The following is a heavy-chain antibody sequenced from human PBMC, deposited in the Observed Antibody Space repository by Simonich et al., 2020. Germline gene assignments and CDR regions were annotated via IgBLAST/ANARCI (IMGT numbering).Heavy chain of an antibody. Sequence: QVQLQQWGAGLLKPSETLSLTCAVYGGSFSGYYWSWIRQPPGKGLEWIGEINHSGSTNYNPSLKSRGTISCDTSKNQFSLKLSSVTAADTAVYYCARHRLVDGTTGTTGVDYYYGMDVWGQGTTVTVSS. CDR2: INHSGST. V-gene: IGHV4-34*01. D-gene: IGHD1-1*01. J-gene: IGHJ6*02. CDR1: GGSFSGYY. CDR3: ARHRLVDGTTGTTGVDYYYGMDV.